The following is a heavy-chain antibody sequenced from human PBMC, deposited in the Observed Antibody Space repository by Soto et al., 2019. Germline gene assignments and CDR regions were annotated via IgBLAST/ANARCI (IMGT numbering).Heavy chain of an antibody. Sequence: AESLKISCEASGYDFTAYWIGWVRQMPGRGLEYLGIIFPDDSDTRYSPSIRGQVTISADKSINTAYLHWGRLKASDTAIYYCARLPYSSAWYYNYFDPWGQGTLVTVSS. D-gene: IGHD6-13*01. CDR3: ARLPYSSAWYYNYFDP. CDR1: GYDFTAYW. V-gene: IGHV5-51*01. CDR2: IFPDDSDT. J-gene: IGHJ5*02.